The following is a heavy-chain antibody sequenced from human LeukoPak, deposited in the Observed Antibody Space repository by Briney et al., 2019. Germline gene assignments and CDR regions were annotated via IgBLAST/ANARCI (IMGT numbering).Heavy chain of an antibody. D-gene: IGHD6-6*01. CDR2: INSDGSEG. J-gene: IGHJ3*01. CDR3: ARSSYSSSSSV. Sequence: GGSLRLSCAVSGFTFSGFWMSWSRQAPGKGLEWVASINSDGSEGYYADVVKGRFTISRDNAKNSLYLQINSLGAEDTAVYYCARSSYSSSSSVWGQGTMVTVSS. V-gene: IGHV3-7*03. CDR1: GFTFSGFW.